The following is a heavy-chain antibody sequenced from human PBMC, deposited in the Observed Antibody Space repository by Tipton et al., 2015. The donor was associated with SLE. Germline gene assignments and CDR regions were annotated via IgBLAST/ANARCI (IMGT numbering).Heavy chain of an antibody. D-gene: IGHD1-14*01. CDR3: ARWGAQLGTDNWFDP. CDR1: GDSISGYY. J-gene: IGHJ5*02. Sequence: TLSLTCNVSGDSISGYYWNWIRQPPGKGLEWIGNIYYRGSTYYNPSLKSRVTISVDTSKNQFSLKLSSVTAADTAVYYCARWGAQLGTDNWFDPWGQGTLVTVSS. V-gene: IGHV4-59*01. CDR2: IYYRGST.